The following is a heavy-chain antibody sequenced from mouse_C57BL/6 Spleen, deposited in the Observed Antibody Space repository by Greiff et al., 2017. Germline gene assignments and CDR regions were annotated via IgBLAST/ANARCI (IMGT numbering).Heavy chain of an antibody. CDR1: GFTFTDYY. J-gene: IGHJ4*01. V-gene: IGHV7-3*01. CDR3: ASSYGNCVGYYAMDY. CDR2: IRNKANGYTT. D-gene: IGHD2-1*01. Sequence: EVQVVESGGGLVQPGGSLSLSCAASGFTFTDYYMSWVRQPPGKALEWLGFIRNKANGYTTEYSASVKGRFTISRDNSQSILYLQMNALRAEDSATYYCASSYGNCVGYYAMDYWGQGTSVTVSS.